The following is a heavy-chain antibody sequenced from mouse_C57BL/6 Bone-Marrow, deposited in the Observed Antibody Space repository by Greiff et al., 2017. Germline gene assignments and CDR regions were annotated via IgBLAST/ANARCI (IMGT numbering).Heavy chain of an antibody. D-gene: IGHD2-4*01. V-gene: IGHV14-4*01. Sequence: VQLKQSGAELVRPGASVKLSCTASGFNIKDDYMHWVKQRPEQGLEWIGRIDPENGDTEYASKFQGKATITADTSSNTAYLQLSSLTSEDTVVYYWTTSGLRPPGDDWGQGTTLTVSS. CDR2: IDPENGDT. CDR1: GFNIKDDY. J-gene: IGHJ2*01. CDR3: TTSGLRPPGDD.